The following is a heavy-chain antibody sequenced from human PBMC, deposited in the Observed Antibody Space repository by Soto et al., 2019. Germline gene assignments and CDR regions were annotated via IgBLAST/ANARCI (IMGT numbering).Heavy chain of an antibody. CDR2: ISYSGGT. CDR3: ARDISYGSGSCGMDV. D-gene: IGHD3-10*01. J-gene: IGHJ6*02. CDR1: GGSIGSGVYY. Sequence: KPSETLSLTCTVSGGSIGSGVYYWSWIRHHPGKGLEWIGYISYSGGTYYNPSLKSRVTISLGTSENQFSLKLSSVTAADTAVYYCARDISYGSGSCGMDVWGQGTTVTVSS. V-gene: IGHV4-31*03.